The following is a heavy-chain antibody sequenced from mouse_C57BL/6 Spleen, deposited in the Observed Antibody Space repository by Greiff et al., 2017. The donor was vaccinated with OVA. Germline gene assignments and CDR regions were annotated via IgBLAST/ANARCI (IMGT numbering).Heavy chain of an antibody. V-gene: IGHV1-22*01. D-gene: IGHD1-1*01. Sequence: VQLQQSGPELVKPGASVKMSCKASGYTFTDYNMHWVKQSHGKSLEWIGYINPNNGGTSYNQKFKGKATLTVNKSSSTAYMELRSLTSEDSAVYYCARGVVAPDWYFDVLGTGTTVTVSS. CDR3: ARGVVAPDWYFDV. CDR1: GYTFTDYN. CDR2: INPNNGGT. J-gene: IGHJ1*03.